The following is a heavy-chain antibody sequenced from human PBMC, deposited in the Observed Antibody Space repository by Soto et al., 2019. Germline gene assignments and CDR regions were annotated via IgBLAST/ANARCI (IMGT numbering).Heavy chain of an antibody. CDR1: GFSFSNYA. Sequence: PGGSLRLSCAASGFSFSNYAVHWVRQAPGKGLEYVSAISSDGGSTYYANSVKGRFTISRDNSKNTLYLQMGSLRAEDMAIYYCASRYCSSTSCSYFHYWGQGTLVTVSS. J-gene: IGHJ4*02. CDR2: ISSDGGST. D-gene: IGHD2-2*01. V-gene: IGHV3-64*01. CDR3: ASRYCSSTSCSYFHY.